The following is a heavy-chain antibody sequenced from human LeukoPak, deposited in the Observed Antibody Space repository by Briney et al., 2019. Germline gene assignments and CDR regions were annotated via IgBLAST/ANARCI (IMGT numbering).Heavy chain of an antibody. D-gene: IGHD6-13*01. J-gene: IGHJ4*02. V-gene: IGHV4-59*05. CDR3: RMGSWYFREMYYFDY. CDR1: GGSISSYY. CDR2: IYYSGST. Sequence: SETLSLTCTVSGGSISSYYWSWIRQPPGKGLEWIGSIYYSGSTYYNPSLKSRVTISVDTSKNQFSLKLSSVTAVDTAVYYCRMGSWYFREMYYFDYWGQGTLVTVSS.